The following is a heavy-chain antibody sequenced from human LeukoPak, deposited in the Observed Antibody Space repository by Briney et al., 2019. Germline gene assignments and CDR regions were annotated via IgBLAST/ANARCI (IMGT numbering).Heavy chain of an antibody. J-gene: IGHJ5*02. CDR3: ARGYPVPAAMGVWLDP. CDR2: IYYSGST. D-gene: IGHD2-2*01. Sequence: SETLSLTCTVSGGSISSYYWSWIRQPPGKGLEWVGYIYYSGSTNYNASLKSGATISVDTCKHRFSLNPSSVTAADRAVYYWARGYPVPAAMGVWLDPWGQRTLVTVSS. V-gene: IGHV4-59*01. CDR1: GGSISSYY.